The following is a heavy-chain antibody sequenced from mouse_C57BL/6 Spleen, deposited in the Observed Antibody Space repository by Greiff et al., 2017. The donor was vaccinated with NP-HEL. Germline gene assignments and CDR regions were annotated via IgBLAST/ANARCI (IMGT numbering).Heavy chain of an antibody. CDR3: AREGGITTVVSYWYFDV. J-gene: IGHJ1*03. Sequence: VQLQQPGAELVRPGTSVKLSCKASGYTFTSYWMHWVKQRPGQGLEWIGVIDPSDSYTNYYQKFKGKATLTVDTSSSTAYMQLSSLTSEDSAVYYCAREGGITTVVSYWYFDVWGTGTTVTVSS. CDR2: IDPSDSYT. D-gene: IGHD1-1*01. CDR1: GYTFTSYW. V-gene: IGHV1-59*01.